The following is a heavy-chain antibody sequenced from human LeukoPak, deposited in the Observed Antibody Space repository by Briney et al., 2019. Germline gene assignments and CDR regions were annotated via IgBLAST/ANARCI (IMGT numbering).Heavy chain of an antibody. CDR1: GYTFTTYG. V-gene: IGHV1-18*01. D-gene: IGHD2-15*01. CDR2: ISGYNGNT. J-gene: IGHJ4*02. Sequence: ASVKVSCKASGYTFTTYGISWVRQAAGQGLEWMGWISGYNGNTNYAQKFQGRVTMTTDTSTSTAYMELRSLRSDDTAVYYCARAGGYCGRISCPYYFDYWGQGSLVAVSS. CDR3: ARAGGYCGRISCPYYFDY.